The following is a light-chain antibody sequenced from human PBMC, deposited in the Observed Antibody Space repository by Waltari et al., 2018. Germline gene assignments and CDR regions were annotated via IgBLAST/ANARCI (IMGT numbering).Light chain of an antibody. CDR3: SSYRSGTSVI. Sequence: QSALTQPASVSGSPGQSITISCTGTSSDVGGYNYVSCYPPHPGKAPKFIIYEVSKRPAGVSNRFSGSKSGNTASLTISGLQAEDEADYYCSSYRSGTSVIFGGGTKVTVL. CDR2: EVS. J-gene: IGLJ2*01. CDR1: SSDVGGYNY. V-gene: IGLV2-14*01.